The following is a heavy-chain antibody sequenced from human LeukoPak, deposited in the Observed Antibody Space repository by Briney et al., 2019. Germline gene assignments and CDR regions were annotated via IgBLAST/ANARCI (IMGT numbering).Heavy chain of an antibody. V-gene: IGHV4-30-2*01. CDR3: ARSGVDSFDY. CDR2: IYHSGST. Sequence: SQTLSLTCAVSGGSISGGGYSWSWIRQPPGKGLEWIGYIYHSGSTYYNPSLKSRVTISVDRSKNQFSLKLSSVTAADTAVYYCARSGVDSFDYWGQGTLVTVSS. J-gene: IGHJ4*01. D-gene: IGHD5-12*01. CDR1: GGSISGGGYS.